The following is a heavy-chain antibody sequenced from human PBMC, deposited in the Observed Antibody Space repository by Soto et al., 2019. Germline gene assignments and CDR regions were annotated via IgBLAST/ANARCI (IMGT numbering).Heavy chain of an antibody. CDR3: ARDAYRGSSSHHDNYVMDV. D-gene: IGHD6-6*01. V-gene: IGHV4-61*01. CDR1: GGSVTGGSYY. J-gene: IGHJ6*02. Sequence: SEPLSLTCTVSGGSVTGGSYYWSWIRQPPGKGLEWIGYIYYSGSTNYSPSLKSRLTISVDTSKNQFSLKLSSVTAADTAVYYCARDAYRGSSSHHDNYVMDVWGQGTTVTVSS. CDR2: IYYSGST.